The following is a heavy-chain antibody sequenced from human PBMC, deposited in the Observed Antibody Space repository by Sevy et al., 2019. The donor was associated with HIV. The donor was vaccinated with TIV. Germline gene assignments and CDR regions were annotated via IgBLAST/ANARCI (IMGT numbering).Heavy chain of an antibody. CDR1: GFTFSSYS. J-gene: IGHJ1*01. CDR2: ISSSSSTI. Sequence: GGSLRLSCAASGFTFSSYSMNWVRQAPGKGLEWVSYISSSSSTIYYADSVKGRFTISGDNAKNSLYLQMNSLRAEDTAVYYCARRIAVAGTPEYFQHWGQGTLVTVSS. V-gene: IGHV3-48*01. CDR3: ARRIAVAGTPEYFQH. D-gene: IGHD6-19*01.